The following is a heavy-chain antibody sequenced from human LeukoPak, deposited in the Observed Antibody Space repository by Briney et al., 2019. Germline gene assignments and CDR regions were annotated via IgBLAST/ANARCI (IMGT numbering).Heavy chain of an antibody. CDR1: GGSISSYY. J-gene: IGHJ4*02. D-gene: IGHD6-19*01. V-gene: IGHV4-59*08. CDR3: ARLDSSGWYNYFDY. CDR2: IYYSGST. Sequence: SETLSLTCTVSGGSISSYYWSWIRQPPGKGLEWIGYIYYSGSTNYNPSLKSRVTISVDTSKNQFSLKLSSVTAADTAVYYCARLDSSGWYNYFDYWGQGTLVTVSS.